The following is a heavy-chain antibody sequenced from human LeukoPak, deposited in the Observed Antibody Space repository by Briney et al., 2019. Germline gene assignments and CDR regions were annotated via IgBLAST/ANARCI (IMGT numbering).Heavy chain of an antibody. Sequence: GGSLRLSCAASGFTFSSYEMNWVRQAPGKGLEWVSYISSSGSTIYYADSVKGRFTISRDNSKNTLYLQMNSLRAEDTAVYYCARDFEFGSAAGTPNWGQGTLVTVSS. J-gene: IGHJ4*02. D-gene: IGHD6-13*01. CDR2: ISSSGSTI. V-gene: IGHV3-48*03. CDR1: GFTFSSYE. CDR3: ARDFEFGSAAGTPN.